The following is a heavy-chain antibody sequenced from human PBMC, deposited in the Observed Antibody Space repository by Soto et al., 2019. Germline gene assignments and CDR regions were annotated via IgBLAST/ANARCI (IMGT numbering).Heavy chain of an antibody. D-gene: IGHD6-13*01. Sequence: SGPTLVNPTQTLTLTCTFSGFSLSTSGMCVSWIRQPPGKALEWLARIDWDDDKYYSTSLKTRLTISKDTSKNQVVLTMTNMDPVDTATYYCARTLAAPTAFYYYYYMDVWGKGTTVTVSS. CDR3: ARTLAAPTAFYYYYYMDV. V-gene: IGHV2-70*11. CDR2: IDWDDDK. J-gene: IGHJ6*03. CDR1: GFSLSTSGMC.